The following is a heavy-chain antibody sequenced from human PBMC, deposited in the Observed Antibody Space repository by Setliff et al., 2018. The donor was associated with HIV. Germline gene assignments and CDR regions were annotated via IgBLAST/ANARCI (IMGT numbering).Heavy chain of an antibody. J-gene: IGHJ4*02. CDR1: GGSISSSGPGYY. Sequence: SETLSLTCTVSGGSISSSGPGYYWGWIRQPAGKGLEWIGHIHTSGSTKYNPSLKSRVTISADTSKNQFSLNLSSVTAAETAVYYCARVGYHGSGRYSFDYWGQGTLVTVSS. D-gene: IGHD3-10*01. CDR2: IHTSGST. V-gene: IGHV4-61*09. CDR3: ARVGYHGSGRYSFDY.